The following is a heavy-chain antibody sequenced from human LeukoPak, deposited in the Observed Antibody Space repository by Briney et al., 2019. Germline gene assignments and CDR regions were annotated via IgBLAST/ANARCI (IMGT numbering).Heavy chain of an antibody. CDR3: ASARYSSGWSNPFDH. V-gene: IGHV3-30*03. Sequence: GGSPRLSCAASGFSFSTYGMHWVRQAPGKGLERVAVISYDGNNKYYADSVKGRFTISRDNSKNTLYLQMNSLRAEDTAVYYCASARYSSGWSNPFDHWGQGTLVTVSS. CDR2: ISYDGNNK. CDR1: GFSFSTYG. J-gene: IGHJ4*02. D-gene: IGHD6-19*01.